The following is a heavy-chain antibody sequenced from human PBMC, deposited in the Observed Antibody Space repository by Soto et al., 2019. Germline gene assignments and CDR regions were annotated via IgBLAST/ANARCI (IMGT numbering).Heavy chain of an antibody. CDR3: AGVYGGNRDIYYYYGMDV. D-gene: IGHD4-17*01. V-gene: IGHV3-23*01. J-gene: IGHJ6*02. Sequence: GGSLRLSCAASGFTFSSYAMSWVRQAPGKGLEWVSAISGSGGSTYYADSVKGRFTISRDNSKNTLYLQMNSLRAEDTAVYHCAGVYGGNRDIYYYYGMDVWGQGTTVTVSS. CDR2: ISGSGGST. CDR1: GFTFSSYA.